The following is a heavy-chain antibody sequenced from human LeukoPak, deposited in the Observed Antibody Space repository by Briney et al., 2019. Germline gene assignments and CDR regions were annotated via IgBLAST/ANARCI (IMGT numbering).Heavy chain of an antibody. CDR1: GGSISSSSYY. CDR2: IYFSGST. D-gene: IGHD3-22*01. Sequence: PSETLSLTCTVSGGSISSSSYYWGWIRQPPGEGLEWIGSIYFSGSTYYNSSLKSRFTISIDTSKNQLSLKRSSVTAADTALYYCARAIVVGNDAFDIWGQGTMVTVSS. J-gene: IGHJ3*02. CDR3: ARAIVVGNDAFDI. V-gene: IGHV4-39*01.